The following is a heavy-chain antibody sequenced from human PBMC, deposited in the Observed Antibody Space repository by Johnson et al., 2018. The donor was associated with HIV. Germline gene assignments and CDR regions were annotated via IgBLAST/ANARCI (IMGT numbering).Heavy chain of an antibody. CDR3: ATFGGGSFHAFDV. CDR2: ISYDGSNK. CDR1: GFTFSSYA. Sequence: QVQLVESGGGVVQPGRSLRLSCAASGFTFSSYAMHWVRQAPGKGLEWVAVISYDGSNKYYADSVKGRFTISRDNAKNSLYLQMNSLRAEDTAVYYCATFGGGSFHAFDVWGQGTVVTVSS. V-gene: IGHV3-30-3*01. J-gene: IGHJ3*01. D-gene: IGHD1-26*01.